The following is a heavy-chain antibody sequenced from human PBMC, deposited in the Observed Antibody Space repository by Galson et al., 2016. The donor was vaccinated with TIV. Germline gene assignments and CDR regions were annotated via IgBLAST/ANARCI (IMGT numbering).Heavy chain of an antibody. CDR1: GYTFTSFG. V-gene: IGHV1-18*01. CDR2: ISGYNGKT. J-gene: IGHJ6*02. D-gene: IGHD6-6*01. Sequence: SVKVSCKATGYTFTSFGIAWVRQAPGQGLEWMGWISGYNGKTYYAQKFQDRVTMTTDTSTNTAYMELRSLRSDDTAVYYCTRARSITAPRDMDVWGQGTAVTVSS. CDR3: TRARSITAPRDMDV.